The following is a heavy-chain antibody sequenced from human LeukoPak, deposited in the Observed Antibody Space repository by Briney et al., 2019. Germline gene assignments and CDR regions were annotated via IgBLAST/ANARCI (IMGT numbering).Heavy chain of an antibody. CDR2: ISGSGGST. V-gene: IGHV3-23*01. CDR3: AKASGGGYSYGLIDY. Sequence: GGSLRLSCAAPGFTFSSYAMSWVRQAPGKGLEWVSAISGSGGSTYYADSVKGRFTISRDNSKNTLYLQMNSLRAEDTAVYYCAKASGGGYSYGLIDYWGQGTLVTVSS. CDR1: GFTFSSYA. J-gene: IGHJ4*02. D-gene: IGHD5-18*01.